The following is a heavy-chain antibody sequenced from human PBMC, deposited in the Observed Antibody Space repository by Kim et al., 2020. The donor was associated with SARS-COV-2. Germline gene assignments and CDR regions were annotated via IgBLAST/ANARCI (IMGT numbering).Heavy chain of an antibody. Sequence: SVKVSCKASGFTFTSSAMQWVRQARGQRLEWIGWIVVGSGNTNYAQKFQERVTITRDMSTSTAYMELSSLRSEDTAVYYCAAGRVVVPAAMRGGGYYYYYGMDVWGQGTTVTVSS. CDR3: AAGRVVVPAAMRGGGYYYYYGMDV. CDR2: IVVGSGNT. CDR1: GFTFTSSA. V-gene: IGHV1-58*02. D-gene: IGHD2-2*01. J-gene: IGHJ6*02.